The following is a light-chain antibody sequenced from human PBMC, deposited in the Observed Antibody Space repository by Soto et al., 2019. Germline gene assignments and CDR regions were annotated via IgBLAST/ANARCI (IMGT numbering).Light chain of an antibody. CDR3: TAFSANRVYL. CDR2: GVH. V-gene: IGLV2-14*01. CDR1: SNDIGTYDY. J-gene: IGLJ1*01. Sequence: QSALAQPISVSRSPGQSITISCTGNSNDIGTYDYVCWYQQHPGKAPRLLIHGVHNRSPGISGRFSASKSGLTASLTISGLQAEDEADYYCTAFSANRVYLFGPGTKVTVL.